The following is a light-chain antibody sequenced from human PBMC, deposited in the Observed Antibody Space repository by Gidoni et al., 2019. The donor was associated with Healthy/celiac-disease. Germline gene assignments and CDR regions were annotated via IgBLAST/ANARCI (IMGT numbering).Light chain of an antibody. V-gene: IGKV3-11*01. CDR3: QQRSNWPT. Sequence: EIVLTQSPATLSLSPGESATLSCRASQSVSSYLSWYQQKPGQAPRLLIHDASNRATGIPARFSGSGSGTDFTLTISSLEPEDFAVYYCQQRSNWPTFGGGTKVEIK. J-gene: IGKJ4*01. CDR1: QSVSSY. CDR2: DAS.